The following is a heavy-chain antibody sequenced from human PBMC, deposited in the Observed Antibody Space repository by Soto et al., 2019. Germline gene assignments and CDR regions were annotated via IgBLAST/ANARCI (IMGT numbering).Heavy chain of an antibody. J-gene: IGHJ4*02. Sequence: SETLSLPGTVSPGSISCGGYYWRWIRHRPWQRLAWIGYIYYSGRTYSTPSLPSRVTISVDTSKSQFSLELSSVTATATALYYCARDRLGYGHFEYWGQRTLVTVAS. CDR2: IYYSGRT. V-gene: IGHV4-31*03. D-gene: IGHD4-17*01. CDR1: PGSISCGGYY. CDR3: ARDRLGYGHFEY.